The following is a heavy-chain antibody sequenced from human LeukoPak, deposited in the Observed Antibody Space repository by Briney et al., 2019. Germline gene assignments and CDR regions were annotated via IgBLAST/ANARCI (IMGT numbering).Heavy chain of an antibody. V-gene: IGHV3-23*01. CDR1: GFTFNNYA. CDR2: ISGSGGSA. J-gene: IGHJ4*02. D-gene: IGHD4-11*01. Sequence: VGSLRLSCASPGFTFNNYAMTLVRQAPGKGPEWGSGISGSGGSAYYADSVKGRFTISRDNSKNTLYLQMNSLRVEDTAIYFCTKDLGDYNNYGAHYWGQGTLVTVSS. CDR3: TKDLGDYNNYGAHY.